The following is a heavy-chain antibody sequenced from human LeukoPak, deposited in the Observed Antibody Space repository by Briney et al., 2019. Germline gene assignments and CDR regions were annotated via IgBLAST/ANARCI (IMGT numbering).Heavy chain of an antibody. CDR3: ARASGSYWWFDS. Sequence: ASVKVSCKASGYTFTGYYLHWVRQAPGQGLEWMGCVNPNSGDTNYAQKFQGSVTMTRDTSISTVYRELSRLRSDDTAVYYCARASGSYWWFDSWGQGTLVTVSS. CDR2: VNPNSGDT. V-gene: IGHV1-2*02. D-gene: IGHD1-26*01. CDR1: GYTFTGYY. J-gene: IGHJ5*01.